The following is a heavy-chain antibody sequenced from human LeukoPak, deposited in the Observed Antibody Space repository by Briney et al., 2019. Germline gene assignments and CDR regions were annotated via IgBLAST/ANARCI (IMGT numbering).Heavy chain of an antibody. V-gene: IGHV3-53*01. J-gene: IGHJ4*02. CDR2: IYSGGST. CDR3: ARAYASNSGCYEY. D-gene: IGHD4-23*01. CDR1: GFTVSSNY. Sequence: SGGSLRLSCAASGFTVSSNYMSWVRQAPGKGLEWVSVIYSGGSTDYADSVKGRFTISRDISKNTVYIQMNSLRAEDTAVYYCARAYASNSGCYEYWGQGTLVTVSS.